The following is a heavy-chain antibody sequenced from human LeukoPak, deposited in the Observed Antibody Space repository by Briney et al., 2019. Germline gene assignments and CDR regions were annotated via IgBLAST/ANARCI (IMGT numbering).Heavy chain of an antibody. CDR3: ATQIEYYYGSGSYDY. D-gene: IGHD3-10*01. CDR2: IVVGSGNT. J-gene: IGHJ4*02. Sequence: SAKVSCKASGFTFTSSAVQWVRQARGQRLEWIGWIVVGSGNTNYAQKFQERVTITRDMSTSTAYMELSSLRSEDTAVYYCATQIEYYYGSGSYDYWGQGTLVTVSS. CDR1: GFTFTSSA. V-gene: IGHV1-58*01.